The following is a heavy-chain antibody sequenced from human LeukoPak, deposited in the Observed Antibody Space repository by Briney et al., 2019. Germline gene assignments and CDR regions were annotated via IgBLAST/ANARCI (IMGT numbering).Heavy chain of an antibody. D-gene: IGHD1-14*01. CDR1: GGSISSSSYY. V-gene: IGHV4-39*01. Sequence: SETLSLTCTVSGGSISSSSYYWGWIRQPPGKRLEWIGSAFYTGTTYCNPSLKSRVTISVDTSKTQFSLRLSSVTATDTAVYYCARSNGTWRYFFDSWGQGTLVTVSS. CDR3: ARSNGTWRYFFDS. CDR2: AFYTGTT. J-gene: IGHJ4*02.